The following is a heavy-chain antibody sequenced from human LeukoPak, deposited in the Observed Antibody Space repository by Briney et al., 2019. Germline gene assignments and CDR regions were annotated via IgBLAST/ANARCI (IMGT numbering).Heavy chain of an antibody. CDR1: GFTFSSYS. D-gene: IGHD3-22*01. V-gene: IGHV3-48*01. CDR3: AKNHHYYDTSGYSAFDV. Sequence: PGGSLRLSCAASGFTFSSYSMNWVRQAPGKGLEWVSYISSSSSTIYYADSVKGRFTISRDNAKNSLYLQMNSLRAEDTAVYYCAKNHHYYDTSGYSAFDVWGQGTMVTVSS. CDR2: ISSSSSTI. J-gene: IGHJ3*01.